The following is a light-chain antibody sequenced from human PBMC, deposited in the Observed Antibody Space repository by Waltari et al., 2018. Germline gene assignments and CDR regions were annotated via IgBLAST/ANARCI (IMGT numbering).Light chain of an antibody. Sequence: EIELTKFPGTLFLSPGEKATLSCRTSQSVTTTFLAWYRQKPGQPPGLLIYVASSRATGIPARFGGSGSGTEFTLTSSRLDPEDFGVYYCQQFATSPLTFGGGTKLEIK. CDR2: VAS. J-gene: IGKJ4*01. V-gene: IGKV3-20*01. CDR1: QSVTTTF. CDR3: QQFATSPLT.